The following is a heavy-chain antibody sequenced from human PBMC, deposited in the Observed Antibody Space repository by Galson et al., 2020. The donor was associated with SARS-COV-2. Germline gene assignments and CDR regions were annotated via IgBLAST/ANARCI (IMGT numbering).Heavy chain of an antibody. Sequence: GGSLRLSCAASGFTFSSYGMHWVRQAPGKGLEWVAVIWYDGSNKYYADSVKGRFTISRDNSKNTLYLQMNSLRAEDTAVYYCARGSGYDILTGTLFLGYFDYWGQGTLVTVSS. CDR2: IWYDGSNK. V-gene: IGHV3-33*01. CDR1: GFTFSSYG. D-gene: IGHD3-9*01. J-gene: IGHJ4*02. CDR3: ARGSGYDILTGTLFLGYFDY.